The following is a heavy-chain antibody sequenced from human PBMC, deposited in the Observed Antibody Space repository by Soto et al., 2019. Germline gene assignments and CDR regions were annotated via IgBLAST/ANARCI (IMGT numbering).Heavy chain of an antibody. Sequence: PGGSLRLSCAASGFTFSSYAMHWIRQAPGKGLEWVSYISSSGSTIYYADSVKGRFTISRDNAKNSLYLQMNSLRAEDTAVYYCARDPGITMVRGVIITVRYYYGMDVWGQGTTVTVSS. D-gene: IGHD3-10*01. CDR1: GFTFSSYA. CDR2: ISSSGSTI. J-gene: IGHJ6*02. V-gene: IGHV3-48*04. CDR3: ARDPGITMVRGVIITVRYYYGMDV.